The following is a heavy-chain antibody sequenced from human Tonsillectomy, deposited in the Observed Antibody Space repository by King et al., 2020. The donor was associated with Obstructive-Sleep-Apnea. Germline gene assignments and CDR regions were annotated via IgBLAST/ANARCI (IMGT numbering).Heavy chain of an antibody. CDR1: GFTFDDYT. D-gene: IGHD3-10*01. V-gene: IGHV3-9*01. J-gene: IGHJ3*02. CDR2: ISWHRGSM. Sequence: VQLVESGGGLVQPGRSLRLSCAASGFTFDDYTMHWVRPAPGEGLEWVSGISWHRGSMISAASVKGRFTHSRDNAKNSLYLQMNSLRAEDTALYYCAKEIYYGSGSYDSNAFDIWGQGTMVTVSS. CDR3: AKEIYYGSGSYDSNAFDI.